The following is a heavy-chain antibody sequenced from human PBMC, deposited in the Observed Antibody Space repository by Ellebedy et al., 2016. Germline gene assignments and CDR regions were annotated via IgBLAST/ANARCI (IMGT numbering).Heavy chain of an antibody. J-gene: IGHJ2*01. Sequence: GGSLRLSCAASGFTFDDYAMHWVRQAPGKGLEWGSGISWNSGSIGYADSVKGRFTISRDNAKNSLYLQMNSLRAEDTALYYCAALGLRLGELSLSTNWYFDLWGRGTLVTVSS. CDR1: GFTFDDYA. V-gene: IGHV3-9*01. D-gene: IGHD3-16*02. CDR3: AALGLRLGELSLSTNWYFDL. CDR2: ISWNSGSI.